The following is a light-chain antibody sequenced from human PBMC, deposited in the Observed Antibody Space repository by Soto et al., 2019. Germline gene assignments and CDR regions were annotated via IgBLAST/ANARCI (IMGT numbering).Light chain of an antibody. CDR1: QGISTY. V-gene: IGKV1-9*01. J-gene: IGKJ5*01. CDR2: VAS. Sequence: DIQLTQSPSFLSASVGERVTITCRASQGISTYLAWYQQKPGRAPNLLIYVASTLQSGVPSRFSGSGSGTEFTLTISSLQPEDFATYYCLQHNSYPITFGQGTRLEIK. CDR3: LQHNSYPIT.